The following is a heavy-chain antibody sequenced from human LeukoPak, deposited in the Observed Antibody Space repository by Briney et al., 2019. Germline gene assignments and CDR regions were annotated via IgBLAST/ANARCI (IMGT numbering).Heavy chain of an antibody. CDR1: GYTFTSYG. CDR3: AKDLEVAVAGNFDY. CDR2: ISAYNGNT. D-gene: IGHD6-19*01. Sequence: ASVKVSCKASGYTFTSYGISWVRQAPGQGLEWMGWISAYNGNTNYAQKLQGRVTMTTDTSTSTAYMELRSLRSDDTAVYYCAKDLEVAVAGNFDYWGQGTLVTVSS. J-gene: IGHJ4*02. V-gene: IGHV1-18*01.